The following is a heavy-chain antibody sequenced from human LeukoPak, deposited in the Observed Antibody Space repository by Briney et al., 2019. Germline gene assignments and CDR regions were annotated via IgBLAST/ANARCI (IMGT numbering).Heavy chain of an antibody. V-gene: IGHV4-38-2*02. Sequence: SETLSLTCTVSGYSISSGYYWGWIRQPPGKGLEWIRGIYHSGSTYYNPSLKSRVTISVDTSKNQFSLKLSSVTAADTAVYYCARSFEHLVPHNWFDPWGQGTLVTVSS. CDR1: GYSISSGYY. J-gene: IGHJ5*02. D-gene: IGHD6-13*01. CDR2: IYHSGST. CDR3: ARSFEHLVPHNWFDP.